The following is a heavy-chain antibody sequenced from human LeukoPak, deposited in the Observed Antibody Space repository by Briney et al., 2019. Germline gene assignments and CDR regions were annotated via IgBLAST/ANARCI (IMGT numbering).Heavy chain of an antibody. CDR3: ARDPYSGTYGNTYYYYMDV. Sequence: GGSLRLSCAASGFTFSSYTMSWVRQAPGKGLEWVSSISSSSSYISYADSMRGRFTISRDNAKNSLYLQMNSLRAEDTAVYYCARDPYSGTYGNTYYYYMDVWGKGTTVTISS. J-gene: IGHJ6*03. CDR1: GFTFSSYT. V-gene: IGHV3-21*01. D-gene: IGHD1-26*01. CDR2: ISSSSSYI.